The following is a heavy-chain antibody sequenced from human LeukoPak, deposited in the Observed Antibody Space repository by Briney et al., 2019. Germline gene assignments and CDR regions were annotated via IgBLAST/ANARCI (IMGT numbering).Heavy chain of an antibody. CDR3: AKDAHSSGWYKLEYRYFDY. V-gene: IGHV3-23*01. J-gene: IGHJ4*02. Sequence: GASLRLSCAASGFTFSSYAMSWVRQAPGKGLELVSAISGSCGSTYYADSVKGRFTISRDNSKNTLYLQMNSLRAEDTAVYYCAKDAHSSGWYKLEYRYFDYWGQGNLVTVSS. D-gene: IGHD6-19*01. CDR1: GFTFSSYA. CDR2: ISGSCGST.